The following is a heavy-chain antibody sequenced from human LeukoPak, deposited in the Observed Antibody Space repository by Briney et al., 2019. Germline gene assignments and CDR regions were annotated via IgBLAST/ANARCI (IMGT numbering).Heavy chain of an antibody. J-gene: IGHJ4*02. CDR2: TWYDGSNK. V-gene: IGHV3-33*08. D-gene: IGHD3-22*01. Sequence: GGSLRLSCAASGFTFSTYAMSWVRQAPGKGLEWVAVTWYDGSNKYYADSVKGRFTISRDNSKNTLYLQMNSLRAEDTAVYYCARDSIQSSGLDYWGQGTLVTVSS. CDR3: ARDSIQSSGLDY. CDR1: GFTFSTYA.